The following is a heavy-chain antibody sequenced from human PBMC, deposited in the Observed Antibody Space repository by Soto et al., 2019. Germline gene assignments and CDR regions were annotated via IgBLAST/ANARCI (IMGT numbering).Heavy chain of an antibody. Sequence: QVQLQESGPGLVKPSQTLSLTCTVSGGSISSGGCYWSWIRQHPGKGLEWIGNIYYSGSTYYNPSLKSRVTVSVDTANNQFSLKLSSVTAADTAVYYCASDVPPYSDYANGMDVWGQGTTVTVSS. CDR3: ASDVPPYSDYANGMDV. CDR2: IYYSGST. CDR1: GGSISSGGCY. J-gene: IGHJ6*02. V-gene: IGHV4-31*03. D-gene: IGHD5-12*01.